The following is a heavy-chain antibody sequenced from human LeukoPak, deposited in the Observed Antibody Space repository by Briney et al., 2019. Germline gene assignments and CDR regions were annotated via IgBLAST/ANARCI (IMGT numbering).Heavy chain of an antibody. CDR1: GYTFTSYY. V-gene: IGHV1-46*01. Sequence: ASVKVSCKASGYTFTSYYMHWVRQAPGQGLEWMGIINPSGGSTRYAQKFQGRVTMTRDTSTSTVYMELNSLRSEDTAVYYCARVGASSSSLHYFDYWGQGTLVTVSS. CDR3: ARVGASSSSLHYFDY. J-gene: IGHJ4*02. CDR2: INPSGGST. D-gene: IGHD6-6*01.